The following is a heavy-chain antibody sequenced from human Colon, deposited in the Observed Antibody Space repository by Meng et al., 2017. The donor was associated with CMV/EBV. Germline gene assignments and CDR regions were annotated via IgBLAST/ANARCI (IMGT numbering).Heavy chain of an antibody. CDR2: IGGSGGST. Sequence: ASGFTFSSSALCWVRPAPGKGLGWVSAIGGSGGSTCYADSVKGRFTISRDNSKNTLYLQMNSLRAEDTAVYYCAKAPGSTSCRLFDYWGQGTLVTVSS. D-gene: IGHD2-2*01. J-gene: IGHJ4*02. CDR3: AKAPGSTSCRLFDY. CDR1: GFTFSSSA. V-gene: IGHV3-23*01.